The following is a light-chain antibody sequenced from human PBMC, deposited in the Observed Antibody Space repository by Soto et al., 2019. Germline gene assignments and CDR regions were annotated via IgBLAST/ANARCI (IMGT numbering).Light chain of an antibody. CDR1: QSIGTN. Sequence: EIVMTQSPATLSVSPGERATLSCRASQSIGTNLAWFQQRPGQAPRLLIYGASTWASGIPVRFSGSGSGTDFTLTINSLQSEDFAIYYCQQYNTWTWTFGQGTRLEI. CDR2: GAS. V-gene: IGKV3-15*01. J-gene: IGKJ5*01. CDR3: QQYNTWTWT.